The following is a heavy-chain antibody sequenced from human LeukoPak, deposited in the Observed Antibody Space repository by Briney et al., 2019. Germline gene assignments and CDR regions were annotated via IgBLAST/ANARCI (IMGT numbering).Heavy chain of an antibody. V-gene: IGHV1-8*01. CDR2: MNPNSGNT. Sequence: GASVKVSCKASGYTFTSYDINWVRLATGQGLEWMGWMNPNSGNTGYAQKFQGRVTMTRNTSISTAYMELSSLRSEDTAVYYCARMLVVPAANRYNWFDPWGQGTLVTVSS. CDR3: ARMLVVPAANRYNWFDP. J-gene: IGHJ5*02. D-gene: IGHD2-2*01. CDR1: GYTFTSYD.